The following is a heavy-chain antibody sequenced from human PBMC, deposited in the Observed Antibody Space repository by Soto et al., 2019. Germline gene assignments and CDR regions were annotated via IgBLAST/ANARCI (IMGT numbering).Heavy chain of an antibody. CDR3: ARATRDYGDYGYFDY. D-gene: IGHD4-17*01. Sequence: SETLSLTCSVSGGSISSYYWSWIRQPAGKGLEWIGRIYPSGNTNYNPSLKSRATMSVDTSKNQFDLKLSYVTAADTAVYYCARATRDYGDYGYFDYWGQGTLGTVSS. CDR1: GGSISSYY. V-gene: IGHV4-4*07. CDR2: IYPSGNT. J-gene: IGHJ4*02.